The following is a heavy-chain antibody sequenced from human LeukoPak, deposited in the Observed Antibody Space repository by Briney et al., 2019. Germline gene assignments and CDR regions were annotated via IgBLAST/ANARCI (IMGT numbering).Heavy chain of an antibody. D-gene: IGHD3-10*01. Sequence: GGSLRLSCAASGFTFDDYAMHWVRQAPGKGLEWVSGISWNSGSIGYADSVKGRFTISRDNAKNSLYLQMSSLRAEDTALYYCAKDSITMVRGDQNYYYYYMDVWGKGTTVTISS. CDR2: ISWNSGSI. V-gene: IGHV3-9*01. CDR3: AKDSITMVRGDQNYYYYYMDV. CDR1: GFTFDDYA. J-gene: IGHJ6*03.